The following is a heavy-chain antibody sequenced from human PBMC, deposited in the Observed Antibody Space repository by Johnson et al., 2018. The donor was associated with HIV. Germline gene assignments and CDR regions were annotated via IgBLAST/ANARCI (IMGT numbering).Heavy chain of an antibody. D-gene: IGHD6-19*01. CDR1: GFTLNNAW. CDR2: IKSRTDGGTT. CDR3: ARDRRNRQWQRLDAFDI. J-gene: IGHJ3*02. V-gene: IGHV3-15*05. Sequence: VQLVESGGGLLKPGGSLRLSCAAFGFTLNNAWMNWVRQAPGKGLEWVGRIKSRTDGGTTEYAAPGKCRFNIPRDNAKNYLHLQMNSLRAEDTAFYYCARDRRNRQWQRLDAFDIWGQGTMVIVSS.